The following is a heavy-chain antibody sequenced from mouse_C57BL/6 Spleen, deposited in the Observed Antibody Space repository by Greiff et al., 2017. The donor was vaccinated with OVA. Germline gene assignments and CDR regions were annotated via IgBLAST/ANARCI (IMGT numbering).Heavy chain of an antibody. V-gene: IGHV5-2*01. CDR1: EYEFPSHD. CDR3: ARQGDYDGAMDY. Sequence: EVKVVESGGGLVQPGESLKLSCESNEYEFPSHDMSWVRKTPEKRLELVAAINSDGGSTYYPDTMERRFIISRDNTKKTLYLQMSSLRSEDTALYYCARQGDYDGAMDYWGQGTSVTVSS. J-gene: IGHJ4*01. D-gene: IGHD2-4*01. CDR2: INSDGGST.